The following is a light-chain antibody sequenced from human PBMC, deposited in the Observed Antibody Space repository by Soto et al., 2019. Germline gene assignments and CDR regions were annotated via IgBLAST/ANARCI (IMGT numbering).Light chain of an antibody. J-gene: IGKJ1*01. CDR3: QQTYNLPRT. CDR2: GAS. Sequence: AIQMTQSASSLXSSVGDXXXXTXRASQDIRSDLGWFQQKAGKPPTLLIYGASALQRGVPARFSGSGSGTEFTLTIIKMQREDFATYYCQQTYNLPRTFGQGTKVDIK. CDR1: QDIRSD. V-gene: IGKV1-6*01.